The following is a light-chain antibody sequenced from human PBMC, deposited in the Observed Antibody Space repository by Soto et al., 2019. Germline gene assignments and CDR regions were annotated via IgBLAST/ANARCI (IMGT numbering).Light chain of an antibody. CDR2: SNN. V-gene: IGLV1-44*01. Sequence: QSVLTQPPSASGTPGQRVTISCSGSNSNIGDNTVNWYQQLPGTAPKLLIYSNNQRPSGVPDRFSGSKSGTSASLAISGLQSDDEADYYCAAWDDSLNVVVFGGGTKLTVL. CDR1: NSNIGDNT. CDR3: AAWDDSLNVVV. J-gene: IGLJ2*01.